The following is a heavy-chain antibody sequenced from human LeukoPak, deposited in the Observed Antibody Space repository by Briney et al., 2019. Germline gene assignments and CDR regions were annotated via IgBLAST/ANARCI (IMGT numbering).Heavy chain of an antibody. J-gene: IGHJ4*02. V-gene: IGHV1-8*01. Sequence: ASVKVSCKASGYTFTSYDVNWVRQATGQGLEWMGWMNPNSGNTGYAQKFQGRVTMSRNTSISTAYMELSSLRSEDTAVYYCARGRRLTGYYDFDYWGQGTLVTVSS. CDR1: GYTFTSYD. CDR2: MNPNSGNT. CDR3: ARGRRLTGYYDFDY. D-gene: IGHD3-9*01.